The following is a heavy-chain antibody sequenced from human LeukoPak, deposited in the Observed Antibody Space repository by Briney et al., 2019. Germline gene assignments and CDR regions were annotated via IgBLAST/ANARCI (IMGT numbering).Heavy chain of an antibody. CDR1: GFTFSSYA. V-gene: IGHV3-23*01. Sequence: GGSLRLSCAASGFTFSSYAMSWVRQAPGKGLEWVSAISGSGGSTYYADSVKGRFTISRDKSKNTLYLQMNSLRAEDTAVYYCAKDRGLYYYGSGSSFYFDYWGQGTLVTVSS. D-gene: IGHD3-10*01. CDR2: ISGSGGST. CDR3: AKDRGLYYYGSGSSFYFDY. J-gene: IGHJ4*02.